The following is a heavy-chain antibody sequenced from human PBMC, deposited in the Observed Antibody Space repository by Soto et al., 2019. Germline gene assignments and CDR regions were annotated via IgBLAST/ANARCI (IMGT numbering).Heavy chain of an antibody. CDR2: ISSSGNSI. CDR1: GFTFSDYY. D-gene: IGHD6-13*01. Sequence: GGSLRLSCAASGFTFSDYYMTWIRQAPGKGLEWVSYISSSGNSIYYADSVRGRFTVSRDNAKNSLFLQMNSLRAEDTAVYYCARRAAAGRSFDYWGLGTLVTASS. CDR3: ARRAAAGRSFDY. V-gene: IGHV3-11*01. J-gene: IGHJ4*02.